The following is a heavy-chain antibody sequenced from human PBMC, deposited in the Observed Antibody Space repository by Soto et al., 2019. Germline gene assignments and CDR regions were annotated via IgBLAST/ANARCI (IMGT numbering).Heavy chain of an antibody. V-gene: IGHV4-4*07. CDR2: IYSGGST. D-gene: IGHD3-10*01. Sequence: QVQLQEWGPGLVKPSATLSLTYTVSGGSINTYYWSWIRQAAGKGLEWIGRIYSGGSTNYNPSLMGRVSVSVDMSKIQFSLKLSSVTAADTAVYYCARGPEGFGEFSLYYWVHGTLVTVT. J-gene: IGHJ4*01. CDR1: GGSINTYY. CDR3: ARGPEGFGEFSLYY.